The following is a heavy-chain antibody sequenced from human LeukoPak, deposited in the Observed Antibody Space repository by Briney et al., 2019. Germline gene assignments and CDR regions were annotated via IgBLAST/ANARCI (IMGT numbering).Heavy chain of an antibody. D-gene: IGHD3-10*01. V-gene: IGHV3-9*01. CDR2: ISWNSGSI. J-gene: IGHJ4*02. Sequence: PGGSLRLSCAASGFTFDDYAMHWVRQAPGKGLEWVSGISWNSGSIGYADSVKGRFTISRDNAKNSLYLQMNSLRAEDTALYYCAKEAQTSLLYYGSGFDYWGQGTLVTVSS. CDR1: GFTFDDYA. CDR3: AKEAQTSLLYYGSGFDY.